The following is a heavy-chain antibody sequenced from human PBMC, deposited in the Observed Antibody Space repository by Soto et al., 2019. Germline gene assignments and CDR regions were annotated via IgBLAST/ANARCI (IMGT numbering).Heavy chain of an antibody. CDR1: GGSISSGGYY. Sequence: SETLSLTCTVSGGSISSGGYYWSWIRQHPGKGLEWIGYIYYSGSTYYNPSLKSRVTISLDTSKNQFSLKLSSVTAADTAVYYCASDNWNYSYGMDVWGQGTTVTVS. D-gene: IGHD1-20*01. V-gene: IGHV4-31*03. CDR2: IYYSGST. J-gene: IGHJ6*02. CDR3: ASDNWNYSYGMDV.